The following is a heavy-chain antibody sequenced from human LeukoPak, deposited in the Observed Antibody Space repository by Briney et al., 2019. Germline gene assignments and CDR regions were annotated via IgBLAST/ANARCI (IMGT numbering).Heavy chain of an antibody. CDR1: GFTFSSYG. J-gene: IGHJ4*02. D-gene: IGHD3-22*01. CDR3: AKSDYYDSSGQSMSYFDY. V-gene: IGHV3-30*18. Sequence: GGSLRLSCAASGFTFSSYGMHWVRQAPGKGLEWVAVISYDGSNKYYADSVKGRFTISRDNSKNTLYLQMNSLRAEDTAVYYCAKSDYYDSSGQSMSYFDYWGQGTLVTVSS. CDR2: ISYDGSNK.